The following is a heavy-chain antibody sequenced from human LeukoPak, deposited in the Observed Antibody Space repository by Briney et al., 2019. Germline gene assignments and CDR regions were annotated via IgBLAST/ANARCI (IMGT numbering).Heavy chain of an antibody. Sequence: ASVKVSCKASGYTFTSYDINWVRQATGQGLEWMGWMNPNSGNTGYAQKFQGRVTMTRNTSISTAYMELSSLRSEDTAVYYWARGLHSGWYRYYYYGMDVWGQGTTVTVSS. J-gene: IGHJ6*02. CDR2: MNPNSGNT. CDR3: ARGLHSGWYRYYYYGMDV. D-gene: IGHD6-19*01. CDR1: GYTFTSYD. V-gene: IGHV1-8*01.